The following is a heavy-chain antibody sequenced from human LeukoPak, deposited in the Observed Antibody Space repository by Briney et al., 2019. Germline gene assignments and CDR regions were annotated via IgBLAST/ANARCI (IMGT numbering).Heavy chain of an antibody. CDR1: GYTFTGYY. Sequence: ASVKVSCKASGYTFTGYYMHWVRQAPGQGLEWMGRINPNSGGTNYAQTYQGRVTMTRDTSISTAYMELSRLRSDDTAVYYCARDPRDCSGGSCYWVLGGWFDPWGQGTLVTVSS. D-gene: IGHD2-15*01. V-gene: IGHV1-2*06. CDR2: INPNSGGT. J-gene: IGHJ5*02. CDR3: ARDPRDCSGGSCYWVLGGWFDP.